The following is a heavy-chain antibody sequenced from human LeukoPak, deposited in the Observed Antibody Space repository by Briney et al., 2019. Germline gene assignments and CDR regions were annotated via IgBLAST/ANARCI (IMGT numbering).Heavy chain of an antibody. Sequence: SVKVSCKASGGTFSSYAISWVRRAPGQGLEWMGGIIPIFGTANYAQKFQGRATITADESTSTAYMELSSRRSEDTAVYYCVGYNSFDSSRPTAAPVDYWGQGTLVTVSS. V-gene: IGHV1-69*13. J-gene: IGHJ4*02. CDR1: GGTFSSYA. CDR3: VGYNSFDSSRPTAAPVDY. CDR2: IIPIFGTA. D-gene: IGHD5-24*01.